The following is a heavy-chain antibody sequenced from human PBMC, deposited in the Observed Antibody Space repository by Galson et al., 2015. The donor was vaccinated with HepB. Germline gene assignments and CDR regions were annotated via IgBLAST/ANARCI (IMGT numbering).Heavy chain of an antibody. CDR2: IRGSGGST. CDR1: GVTFSSYA. Sequence: SLRLSCAASGVTFSSYAMSWVRQAPGKGLEWVSAIRGSGGSTYYADSVKGRFTISRDNSKNTLYLQMNSLRAEDTAVYYCAKDIDYGDYLPDAFDIWGQGTMVTVSS. V-gene: IGHV3-23*01. D-gene: IGHD4-17*01. CDR3: AKDIDYGDYLPDAFDI. J-gene: IGHJ3*02.